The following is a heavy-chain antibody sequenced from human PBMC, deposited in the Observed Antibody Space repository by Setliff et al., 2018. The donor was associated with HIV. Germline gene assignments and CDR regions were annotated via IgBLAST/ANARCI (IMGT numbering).Heavy chain of an antibody. V-gene: IGHV4-39*01. D-gene: IGHD3-10*01. Sequence: KPSETLSLTCTVSGGSITTTNYYWGWIRQPPGKGLEWIAIIHQSGTAHKRPSLKSRVTISVDTSKNQFSLKLSSVTAAETAVYYCARVGYHGSGRYSFDYWGQGTLVTVSS. CDR1: GGSITTTNYY. CDR2: IHQSGTA. CDR3: ARVGYHGSGRYSFDY. J-gene: IGHJ4*02.